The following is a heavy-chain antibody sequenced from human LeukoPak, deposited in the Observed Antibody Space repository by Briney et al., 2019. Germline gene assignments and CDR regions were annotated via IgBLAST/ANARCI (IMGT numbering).Heavy chain of an antibody. V-gene: IGHV3-53*01. CDR1: GFTFSDYY. CDR2: IYSGGST. CDR3: ARDHSHTIFWPTFDY. J-gene: IGHJ4*02. D-gene: IGHD3-9*01. Sequence: GGSLRLSCAASGFTFSDYYMSWVRQAPGKGLEWVSVIYSGGSTYYADSVKGRFTISRDNSKNTLYLQMNSLRAEDTAVYYCARDHSHTIFWPTFDYWGQGTLVTVSS.